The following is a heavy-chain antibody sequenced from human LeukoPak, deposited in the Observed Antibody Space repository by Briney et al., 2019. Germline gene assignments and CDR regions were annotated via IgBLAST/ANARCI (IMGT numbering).Heavy chain of an antibody. Sequence: ASVKVSCKASGYTFTGYYMHWVRQAPGQGLEWMGWISAYNGNTNYAQKLQGRVTMTTDTSTSTAYMELRSLRSDDTAVYYCARDSGSYYHDAFDIWGQGTMVTVSS. J-gene: IGHJ3*02. D-gene: IGHD1-26*01. CDR1: GYTFTGYY. V-gene: IGHV1-18*04. CDR3: ARDSGSYYHDAFDI. CDR2: ISAYNGNT.